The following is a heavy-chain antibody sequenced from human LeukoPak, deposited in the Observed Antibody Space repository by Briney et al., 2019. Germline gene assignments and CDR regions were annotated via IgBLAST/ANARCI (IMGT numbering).Heavy chain of an antibody. J-gene: IGHJ6*03. CDR1: GFSLSTSGVG. CDR2: IYWNVDK. D-gene: IGHD5-18*01. V-gene: IGHV2-5*01. Sequence: SGPTLVNPTQTLTLTCTFSGFSLSTSGVGVGWIRQPPGKALEWLALIYWNVDKRYSPSLKSRLTLTKDTSKTQVVLTMTNMDPVDTATYYCARHLSGYSYGYGYYYYMDVWGKGTTVTVSS. CDR3: ARHLSGYSYGYGYYYYMDV.